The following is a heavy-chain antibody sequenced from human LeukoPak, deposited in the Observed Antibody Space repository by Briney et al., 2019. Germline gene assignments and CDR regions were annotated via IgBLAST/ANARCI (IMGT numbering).Heavy chain of an antibody. CDR2: IKQDGSEK. CDR1: GFTFSSYW. CDR3: ARASGYPRGDAFDI. V-gene: IGHV3-7*01. Sequence: GGSLRLSCAASGFTFSSYWMSWVRQAPGKGLEWVANIKQDGSEKYYVDSVKGRFTISRDNAKNSLYLQMNSLRAEDTAVYYCARASGYPRGDAFDIWGQGTMVTVSS. J-gene: IGHJ3*02. D-gene: IGHD3-22*01.